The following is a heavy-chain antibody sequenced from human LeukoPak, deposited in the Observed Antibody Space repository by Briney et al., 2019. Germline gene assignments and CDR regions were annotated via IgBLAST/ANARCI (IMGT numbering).Heavy chain of an antibody. J-gene: IGHJ4*02. CDR1: GFTFSSYS. V-gene: IGHV3-21*01. CDR2: ISSSSSYI. CDR3: ARDGADVVAATGGVGY. D-gene: IGHD2-15*01. Sequence: PGGSLRLSCAAYGFTFSSYSMNWVRQPPGKGLEWVSSISSSSSYIYYADSVKGRFTISRDNAKNSLYLQMNSLRAEDTAVYYCARDGADVVAATGGVGYWGQGTLVTVSS.